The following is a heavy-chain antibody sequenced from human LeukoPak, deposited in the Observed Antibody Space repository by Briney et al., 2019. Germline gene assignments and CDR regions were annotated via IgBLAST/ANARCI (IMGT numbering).Heavy chain of an antibody. V-gene: IGHV1-8*01. CDR3: ARGKVVRGKKYYYYYMDV. Sequence: ASVKVSCKASGYTFTSYDINWVRQATGQGLEWMGWMNPNSGNTGYAQKFQGRVTMTRNTSISTAYMELSSLRSEDTAVYYCARGKVVRGKKYYYYYMDVWGKGTTVTISS. CDR1: GYTFTSYD. CDR2: MNPNSGNT. D-gene: IGHD3-10*01. J-gene: IGHJ6*03.